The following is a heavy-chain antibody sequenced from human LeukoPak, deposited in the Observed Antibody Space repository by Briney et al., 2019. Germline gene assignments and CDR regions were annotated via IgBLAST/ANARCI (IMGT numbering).Heavy chain of an antibody. Sequence: GGSLRLSCAASGFTFSRYWMTWVRQAPGKGLVWVSRINSDGSSISSADSVKGRFTISRDNAKNTLYLQMNSLRVEDTAVYYCASPGYGDYRYFDYWGQGTLVTVSS. CDR1: GFTFSRYW. CDR2: INSDGSSI. D-gene: IGHD4-17*01. V-gene: IGHV3-74*01. J-gene: IGHJ4*02. CDR3: ASPGYGDYRYFDY.